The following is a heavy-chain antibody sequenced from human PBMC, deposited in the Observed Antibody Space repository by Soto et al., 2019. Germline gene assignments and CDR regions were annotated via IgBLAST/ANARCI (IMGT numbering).Heavy chain of an antibody. CDR3: ARDRVYGDYVSAFDI. CDR2: ISSSSSYI. V-gene: IGHV3-21*01. J-gene: IGHJ3*02. Sequence: EVQLVESGGGLVKPGGSLRLSCAASGFTFSSYSMNWVRQAPGKGLEWVSSISSSSSYIYYADSVKGRLTISRDNAKNSLYMEMNSLRAEDTAVYYCARDRVYGDYVSAFDIWGQGTMVTVSS. D-gene: IGHD4-17*01. CDR1: GFTFSSYS.